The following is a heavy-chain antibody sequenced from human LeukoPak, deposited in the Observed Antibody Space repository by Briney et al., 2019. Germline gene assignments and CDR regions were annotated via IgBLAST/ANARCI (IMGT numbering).Heavy chain of an antibody. CDR1: GFPFSSCA. CDR2: IAGSDGFT. CDR3: VRSLDY. V-gene: IGHV3-23*01. J-gene: IGHJ4*02. Sequence: PGGSLRLSCAASGFPFSSCAMNWVRQAPGKGLEWVSVIAGSDGFTQYADSVKGRFTISRDNSKNTVYLQMNRLRVEDTALYYCVRSLDYWGQGTLVTVSS.